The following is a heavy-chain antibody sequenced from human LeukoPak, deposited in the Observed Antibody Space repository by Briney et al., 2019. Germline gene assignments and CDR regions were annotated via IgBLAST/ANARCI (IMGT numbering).Heavy chain of an antibody. J-gene: IGHJ4*02. CDR1: GFTFSSYG. V-gene: IGHV3-23*01. D-gene: IGHD3-3*01. CDR3: AKGLSKGVLRFLEWSDY. Sequence: PGGSLRLSCAASGFTFSSYGMHWVRQAPGKGLEWVSAISGSGGSTYYADSVKGRFTISRDNSKNTLYLQMNSLRAEDTAVYYCAKGLSKGVLRFLEWSDYWGQGTLVTVSS. CDR2: ISGSGGST.